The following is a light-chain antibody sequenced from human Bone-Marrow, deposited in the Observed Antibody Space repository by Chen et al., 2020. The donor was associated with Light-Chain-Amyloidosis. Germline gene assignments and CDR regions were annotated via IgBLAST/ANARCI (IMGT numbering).Light chain of an antibody. CDR1: SSDVGGDNP. V-gene: IGLV2-14*01. CDR3: SSYTITNTLV. Sequence: QSALTQPASVSGSPGQSITISCTGTSSDVGGDNPVSWYQQHPDKAPKLMIYEVTNRPSWVPYRFAGSKSDNTASLTISGLQTEDEADYFCSSYTITNTLVFGSGTRVTVL. J-gene: IGLJ1*01. CDR2: EVT.